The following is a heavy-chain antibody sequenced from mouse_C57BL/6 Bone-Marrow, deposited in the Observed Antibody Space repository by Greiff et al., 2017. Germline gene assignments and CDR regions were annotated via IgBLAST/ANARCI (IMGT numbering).Heavy chain of an antibody. Sequence: VQLQESGPGLVKPSQSLFLTCSITGFPITSGYYWIWIRQSPGKPLEWMGYITHSGETFYNPSLQSPISITRETSKNQFFLQLNSVTTEDTAMYYCAGALYDGYYGFDYWGQGTTLTVSS. CDR2: ITHSGET. CDR1: GFPITSGYY. CDR3: AGALYDGYYGFDY. V-gene: IGHV12-3*01. J-gene: IGHJ2*01. D-gene: IGHD2-3*01.